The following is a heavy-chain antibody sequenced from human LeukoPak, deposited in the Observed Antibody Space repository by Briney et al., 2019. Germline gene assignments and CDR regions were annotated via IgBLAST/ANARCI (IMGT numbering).Heavy chain of an antibody. CDR2: INHSGST. CDR1: GGSFSGYY. V-gene: IGHV4-34*01. J-gene: IGHJ4*02. CDR3: ARGREWELSTHFDY. D-gene: IGHD1-26*01. Sequence: SETLSLTCAVYGGSFSGYYWSWIRQPPGKGLEWIGEINHSGSTNYNPSLRSRVTISVDTSKNQFSLKLSSVTAADTAVYYCARGREWELSTHFDYWGQGTLVTVSS.